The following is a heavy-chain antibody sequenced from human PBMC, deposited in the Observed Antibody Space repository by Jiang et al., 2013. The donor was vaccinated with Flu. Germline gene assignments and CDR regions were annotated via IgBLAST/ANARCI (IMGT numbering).Heavy chain of an antibody. CDR3: ARGVNYDSSGYYGSGNFDY. J-gene: IGHJ4*02. D-gene: IGHD3-22*01. V-gene: IGHV3-21*01. Sequence: VQLLESGGGLVKPGGSLRLSCAASGFTFSSYSMNWVRQAPGKGLEWVSSISSSSSYIYYADSVKGRFTISRDNAKNSLYLQMNSLRAEDTAVYYCARGVNYDSSGYYGSGNFDYWSQGTLV. CDR1: GFTFSSYS. CDR2: ISSSSSYI.